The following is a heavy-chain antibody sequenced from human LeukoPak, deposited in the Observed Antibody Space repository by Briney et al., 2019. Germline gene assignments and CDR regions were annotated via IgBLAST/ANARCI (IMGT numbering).Heavy chain of an antibody. CDR2: ITSDGGST. V-gene: IGHV3-64D*06. CDR1: GFTFRSHT. CDR3: VKDLGGTFSFDN. D-gene: IGHD1-26*01. J-gene: IGHJ4*02. Sequence: GGSLRLSCSASGFTFRSHTMHWVRQVPGKGLEYVSSITSDGGSTWYADSVKGRFTISRDNSKNTLSLQMSSLRAEDTAVYYCVKDLGGTFSFDNWGQGTLVTASS.